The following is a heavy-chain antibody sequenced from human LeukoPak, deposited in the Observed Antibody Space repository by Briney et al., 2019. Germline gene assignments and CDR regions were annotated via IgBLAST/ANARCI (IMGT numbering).Heavy chain of an antibody. D-gene: IGHD4-17*01. CDR1: GGSISSYY. V-gene: IGHV4-4*07. CDR2: IYTSGST. Sequence: PSETLSLTCTVSGGSISSYYWSWIRQPAGKGLEWIGRIYTSGSTNYNPSLKSRVTMSVDTSKNQFSLKLSSVTAADTAVYYCARDLVEDTVTTFWGVRGFAFEIWGQGTMVTVSS. J-gene: IGHJ3*02. CDR3: ARDLVEDTVTTFWGVRGFAFEI.